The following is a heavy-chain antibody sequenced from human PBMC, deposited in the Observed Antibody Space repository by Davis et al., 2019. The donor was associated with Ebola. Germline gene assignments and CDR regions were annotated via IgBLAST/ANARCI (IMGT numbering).Heavy chain of an antibody. CDR3: AKEKHVLVTRGAYYYGMDV. CDR2: ISYDGSNK. V-gene: IGHV3-30*18. Sequence: GESLKNSCAASGFTFSSYGMHWVRQAPGKGLEWVAVISYDGSNKYYADSVTGRFTISRDNSKNTLYLQMNSLRAEDTAVYSCAKEKHVLVTRGAYYYGMDVWGHGTTVPFSS. D-gene: IGHD6-13*01. CDR1: GFTFSSYG. J-gene: IGHJ6*02.